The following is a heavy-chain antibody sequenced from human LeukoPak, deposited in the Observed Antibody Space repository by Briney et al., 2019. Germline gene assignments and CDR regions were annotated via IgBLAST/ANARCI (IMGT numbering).Heavy chain of an antibody. D-gene: IGHD3-10*01. Sequence: SVTVSCKSSVCTFSSYGISWVRQAPAQGLEWMGGIIPIFGTANYAQKSQGRVTITADESTSTAYMELSSLRSEDTAVYYCARDKAHGGQGGAFDIWGQGTMGTVSS. CDR1: VCTFSSYG. J-gene: IGHJ3*02. CDR3: ARDKAHGGQGGAFDI. CDR2: IIPIFGTA. V-gene: IGHV1-69*13.